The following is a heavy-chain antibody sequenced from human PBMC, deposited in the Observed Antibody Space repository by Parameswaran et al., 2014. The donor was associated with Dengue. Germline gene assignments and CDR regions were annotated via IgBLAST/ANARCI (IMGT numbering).Heavy chain of an antibody. D-gene: IGHD3-3*01. CDR2: IYYNGST. J-gene: IGHJ6*02. V-gene: IGHV4-59*01. Sequence: WIRQPPGKGLEWIGYIYYNGSTNYNPSLKSRVTISVDTSKNQFSLKLSSVTAADTAVYYCARDAPPGAYDFWSGYRWHHYYGMDVWGQGTTVTVSS. CDR3: ARDAPPGAYDFWSGYRWHHYYGMDV.